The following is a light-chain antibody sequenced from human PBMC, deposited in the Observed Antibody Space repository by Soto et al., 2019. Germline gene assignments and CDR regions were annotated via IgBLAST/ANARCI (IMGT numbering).Light chain of an antibody. CDR1: ALPKQY. CDR3: QSADSSGTNWV. J-gene: IGLJ3*02. V-gene: IGLV3-25*03. CDR2: KDS. Sequence: SYELTQPPSVSVSPGQTARITCSGDALPKQYAYWYQQKPGQAPVLVIYKDSERPSGIPERFSGSSSGTTVTLTISGVQAEDEADYYCQSADSSGTNWVFGGGTNSPS.